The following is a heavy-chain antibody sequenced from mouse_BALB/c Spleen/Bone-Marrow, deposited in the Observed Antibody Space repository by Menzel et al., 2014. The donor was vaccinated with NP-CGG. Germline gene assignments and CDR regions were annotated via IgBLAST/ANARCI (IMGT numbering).Heavy chain of an antibody. Sequence: VQLQQSGAELVKPGASVKLSCTASGFNIKDTYMHWVKQRPEQGLEWIGRIDPANGNTKYDPKFQGKATITADTTSNTAYLQLSSLTSEDTAVYYCARYYYGYYFDYWGQGTTLTVSS. CDR2: IDPANGNT. CDR1: GFNIKDTY. J-gene: IGHJ2*01. V-gene: IGHV14-3*02. D-gene: IGHD1-1*01. CDR3: ARYYYGYYFDY.